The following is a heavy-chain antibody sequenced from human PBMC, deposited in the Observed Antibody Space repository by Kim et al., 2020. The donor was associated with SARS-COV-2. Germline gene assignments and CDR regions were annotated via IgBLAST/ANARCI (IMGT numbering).Heavy chain of an antibody. CDR2: ISAYNGNT. D-gene: IGHD3-9*01. CDR1: GYTFTSYG. J-gene: IGHJ6*02. CDR3: ARDLRVRLVIIGSYYYYGMDV. Sequence: ASVKVSCKASGYTFTSYGISWVRQAPGQGLEWMGWISAYNGNTNYAQKLQGRVTMTTDTSTSTAYMELRSLRSDDTAVYYCARDLRVRLVIIGSYYYYGMDVWGQGTTVTVSS. V-gene: IGHV1-18*04.